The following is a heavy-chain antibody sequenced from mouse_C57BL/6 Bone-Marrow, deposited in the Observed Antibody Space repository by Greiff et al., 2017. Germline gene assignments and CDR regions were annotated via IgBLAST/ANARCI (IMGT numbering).Heavy chain of an antibody. CDR1: GYTFTSYW. D-gene: IGHD2-2*01. CDR3: ARWLPYYYAMDY. CDR2: IHPNSGST. V-gene: IGHV1-64*01. Sequence: QVHVKQPGAELVKPGASVKLSCKASGYTFTSYWMHWVKQRPGQGLEWIGMIHPNSGSTNYNEKFKSKATLTVDKSSSTAYMQRSSLTSEDSAVYYCARWLPYYYAMDYWGQGTSVTVSS. J-gene: IGHJ4*01.